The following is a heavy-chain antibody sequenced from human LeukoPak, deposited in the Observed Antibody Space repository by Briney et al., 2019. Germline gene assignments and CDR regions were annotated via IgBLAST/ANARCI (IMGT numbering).Heavy chain of an antibody. V-gene: IGHV1-18*01. J-gene: IGHJ4*02. CDR3: ARDKDYIWGSSPKFDY. CDR2: ISPYNCNT. CDR1: GYTFTSYG. Sequence: GASVKVSCKASGYTFTSYGIRWVRQAPGQGVEWMGWISPYNCNTNYAQKLQGRVTMTTDTSTSTAYMEQRSLRSDDTAVSYCARDKDYIWGSSPKFDYWGQGTLVTVSS. D-gene: IGHD3-16*01.